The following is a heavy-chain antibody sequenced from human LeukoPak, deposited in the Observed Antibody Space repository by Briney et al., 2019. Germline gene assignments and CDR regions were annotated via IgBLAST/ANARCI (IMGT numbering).Heavy chain of an antibody. D-gene: IGHD4-23*01. J-gene: IGHJ4*02. CDR2: IWYDGSNK. CDR3: ARHDLGGTSPFDY. V-gene: IGHV3-33*01. Sequence: PGRSLRLSCAASGFTFSSYGMHWVRQAPGKGLEWVAVIWYDGSNKYYADFVKGRFTISRDNSKNTLYLQMNSLRAEDTAVYYCARHDLGGTSPFDYWGQGTLVTVSS. CDR1: GFTFSSYG.